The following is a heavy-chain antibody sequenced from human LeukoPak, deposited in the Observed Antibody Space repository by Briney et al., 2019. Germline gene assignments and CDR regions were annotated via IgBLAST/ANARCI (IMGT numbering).Heavy chain of an antibody. CDR1: GGSISSSRYY. J-gene: IGHJ5*02. V-gene: IGHV4-39*01. Sequence: SETLSLTCTVSGGSISSSRYYWGWIRQSPGKGLEWIGSIYYSGSTYYNPSLKSRVTISVDTSKNQFSLKLSSVTAADTAVYYCARPFSYTTGNRWFDPWGQGTLVTVSS. D-gene: IGHD1-1*01. CDR2: IYYSGST. CDR3: ARPFSYTTGNRWFDP.